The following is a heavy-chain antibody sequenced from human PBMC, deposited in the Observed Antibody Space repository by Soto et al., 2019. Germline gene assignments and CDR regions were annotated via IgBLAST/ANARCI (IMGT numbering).Heavy chain of an antibody. D-gene: IGHD2-8*02. J-gene: IGHJ4*02. CDR2: IYYSGST. CDR3: VRSGFDF. Sequence: SETLSLTCTVSGGSISSYYWSWIRQPPGKGLEWIGYIYYSGSTNYNPSLKSRVTISVDTSKNQFSLKLSSVTAADTAVYFCVRSGFDFWGPGTQVTVSS. CDR1: GGSISSYY. V-gene: IGHV4-59*01.